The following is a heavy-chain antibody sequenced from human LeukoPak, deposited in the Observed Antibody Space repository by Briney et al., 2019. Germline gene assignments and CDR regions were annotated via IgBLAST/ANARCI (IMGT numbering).Heavy chain of an antibody. V-gene: IGHV1-46*01. CDR1: GYTFTSYY. CDR3: ARADYGDPFDY. J-gene: IGHJ4*02. Sequence: ASVKVSCKASGYTFTSYYMHWVRQAPGQGLEWMGIINPSGGSTSYAQKFQGRVTMTRDTSISTAYMELSRLRSDDTAVYYCARADYGDPFDYWGQGTLVTVSS. CDR2: INPSGGST. D-gene: IGHD4-17*01.